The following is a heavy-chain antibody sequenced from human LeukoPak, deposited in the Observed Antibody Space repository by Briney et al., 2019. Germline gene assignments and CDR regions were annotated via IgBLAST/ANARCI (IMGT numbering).Heavy chain of an antibody. Sequence: GGSLRLSCAASGFTFSSYWMHWVRQAPGKGLVWVSRINSDGSSTSYADSVKGRFTISRDNAKNTLYLQMNSLRAEDTAVYYCARGDFWSGPIDYWGQGTLVTVSS. J-gene: IGHJ4*02. CDR1: GFTFSSYW. CDR3: ARGDFWSGPIDY. V-gene: IGHV3-74*01. CDR2: INSDGSST. D-gene: IGHD3-3*01.